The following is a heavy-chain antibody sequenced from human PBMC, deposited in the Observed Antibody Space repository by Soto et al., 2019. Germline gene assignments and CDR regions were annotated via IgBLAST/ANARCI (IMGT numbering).Heavy chain of an antibody. D-gene: IGHD2-21*01. CDR1: GLAFDDYA. CDR3: AKDMGVFCGGDRCSSGLNAFDI. Sequence: PGGSLRLSCAASGLAFDDYAMHLVRQAPGKGLEWVSGISWNSGSIGYADSVKGRFTISRDNAKNSLYLQMKSLRAEDTALYYSAKDMGVFCGGDRCSSGLNAFDIGGHGTMVPGSS. CDR2: ISWNSGSI. J-gene: IGHJ3*02. V-gene: IGHV3-9*01.